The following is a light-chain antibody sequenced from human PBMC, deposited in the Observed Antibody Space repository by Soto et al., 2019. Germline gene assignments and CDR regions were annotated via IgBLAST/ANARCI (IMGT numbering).Light chain of an antibody. V-gene: IGLV2-14*01. CDR1: SSDVGGYNY. CDR3: SSYTSSSTVV. Sequence: QSVLTQPASVSGSPGQSITISCTGTSSDVGGYNYVSWYQQHPGKAPKLMIYEVSNRPSGVSNRFSGSKSANTASLTISGLQADDEVDYYCSSYTSSSTVVFGGGTQLTVL. J-gene: IGLJ2*01. CDR2: EVS.